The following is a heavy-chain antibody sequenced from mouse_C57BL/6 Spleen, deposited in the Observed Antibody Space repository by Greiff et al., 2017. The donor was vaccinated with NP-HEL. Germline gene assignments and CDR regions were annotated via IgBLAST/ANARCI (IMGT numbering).Heavy chain of an antibody. V-gene: IGHV1-59*01. D-gene: IGHD1-1*01. CDR3: ARRYYGSITSFWYFDV. J-gene: IGHJ1*03. CDR1: GYTFTSYW. Sequence: QVQLQQPGAELVRPGTSVKLSCKASGYTFTSYWMHWVKQRPGQGLEWIGVIDPSDSYTNYNQKFKGKATLTVDTSSSTAYMQLSSLTSEDSAVYYCARRYYGSITSFWYFDVWGTGTTVTVSS. CDR2: IDPSDSYT.